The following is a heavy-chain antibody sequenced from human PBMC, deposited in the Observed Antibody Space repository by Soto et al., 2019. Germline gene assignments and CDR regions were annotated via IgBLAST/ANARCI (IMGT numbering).Heavy chain of an antibody. CDR1: GFTFSNYA. Sequence: EVQLVESGGGLVQPGGSLRLSCAASGFTFSNYAMNWVRQAPGKGLELVSYISHKSSAIYHADSVKGRFTISRDNAKNPLYLQMNSLRDEDTAVYYCARDPYSSTTVTIMENWGQGTLVTVSS. CDR2: ISHKSSAI. CDR3: ARDPYSSTTVTIMEN. D-gene: IGHD4-17*01. V-gene: IGHV3-48*02. J-gene: IGHJ4*02.